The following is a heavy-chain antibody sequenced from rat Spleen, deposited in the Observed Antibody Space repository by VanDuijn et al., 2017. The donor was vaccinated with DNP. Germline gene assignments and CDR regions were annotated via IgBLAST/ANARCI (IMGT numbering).Heavy chain of an antibody. CDR2: ISPSGGST. Sequence: EVQLVESGGGLVQPGRSLKLSCAASGLIFSNYGMHWIRQTPTKGLEWVASISPSGGSTYYRDSVKGRFTISRDNAKSTLFLQMDSLRSEDTATYYCASHQSDYYDNYRAYWGQGTLVTVSS. D-gene: IGHD1-12*01. V-gene: IGHV5-19*01. J-gene: IGHJ3*01. CDR3: ASHQSDYYDNYRAY. CDR1: GLIFSNYG.